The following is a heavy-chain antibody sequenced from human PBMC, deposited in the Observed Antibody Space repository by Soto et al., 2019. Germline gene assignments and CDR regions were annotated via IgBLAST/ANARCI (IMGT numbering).Heavy chain of an antibody. CDR3: ARDRELGFYYYDSSGYRY. CDR1: GGSISSSSYY. J-gene: IGHJ4*02. D-gene: IGHD3-22*01. V-gene: IGHV4-61*05. CDR2: IYYTGST. Sequence: PSETLSLTCTVSGGSISSSSYYWGWIRQPPGKGLEWIGYIYYTGSTNYNPSLKSRVTISADTSKNQFSLKLSSVTAADTAVYYCARDRELGFYYYDSSGYRYWGQGTLVTVSS.